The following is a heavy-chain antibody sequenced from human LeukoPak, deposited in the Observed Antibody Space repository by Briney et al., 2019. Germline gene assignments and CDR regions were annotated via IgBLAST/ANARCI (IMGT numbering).Heavy chain of an antibody. CDR3: AKMSGSSGYYEYFQY. V-gene: IGHV3-23*01. CDR1: GFTFSSYA. Sequence: GGSLRLSCAASGFTFSSYAMSWARQAPGKGLEWVSSISGGGGSTYYADSVKGRFTISRDNSKNTLYLQMNSLRAEDTAVYYCAKMSGSSGYYEYFQYWGQGTLVTVSS. CDR2: ISGGGGST. J-gene: IGHJ1*01. D-gene: IGHD3-22*01.